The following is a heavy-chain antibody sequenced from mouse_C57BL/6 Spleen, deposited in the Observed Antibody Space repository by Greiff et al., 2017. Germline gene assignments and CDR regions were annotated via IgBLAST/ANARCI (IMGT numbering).Heavy chain of an antibody. CDR2: ISYDGSN. CDR3: ARGYGSSSWYFDV. V-gene: IGHV3-6*01. Sequence: EVQLVESGPGLVKPSQSLSLTCSVTGYSITSGYYWNWIRQFPGNKLEWMGYISYDGSNNYNPSLKNRISITRDTSKNQFFLKLNSVTTEDTATYYCARGYGSSSWYFDVWGTGTTVTVSS. J-gene: IGHJ1*03. D-gene: IGHD1-1*01. CDR1: GYSITSGYY.